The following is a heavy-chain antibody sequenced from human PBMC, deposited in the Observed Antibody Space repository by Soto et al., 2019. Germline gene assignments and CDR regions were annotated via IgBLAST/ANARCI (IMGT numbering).Heavy chain of an antibody. D-gene: IGHD6-13*01. CDR3: ARFGIAAAGLMNYFDS. J-gene: IGHJ4*02. CDR1: GFTFSSYG. CDR2: IWYDGSNK. Sequence: GGSLRLSCAASGFTFSSYGMHWVRQAPGKGLEWVAVIWYDGSNKYYADSVKGRFTISRDNSKNTLYLQMNSLRAEDTAVYYCARFGIAAAGLMNYFDSSGPRTLATVYS. V-gene: IGHV3-33*01.